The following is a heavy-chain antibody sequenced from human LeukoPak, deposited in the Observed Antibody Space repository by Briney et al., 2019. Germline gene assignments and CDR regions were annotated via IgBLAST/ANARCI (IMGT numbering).Heavy chain of an antibody. CDR2: INHSGST. V-gene: IGHV4-34*01. Sequence: KPSETLSLTCAVYGGSFSGYYWSWIRQPPGKGLEWTGEINHSGSTNYNPSLKSRVTISVDTSKNQFSLKLSSVTAADTAVYYCARVLQRYFDPWGRGTLVTVSS. D-gene: IGHD4-4*01. CDR3: ARVLQRYFDP. CDR1: GGSFSGYY. J-gene: IGHJ2*01.